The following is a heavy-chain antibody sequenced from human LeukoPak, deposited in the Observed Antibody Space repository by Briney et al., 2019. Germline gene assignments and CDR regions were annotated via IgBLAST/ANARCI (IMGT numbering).Heavy chain of an antibody. V-gene: IGHV3-23*01. Sequence: GGSLRLSCAASGFTFSSYAMSWVRQAPGKGLEWVSAISGSGGSTYYADSVKGRFTISRDNSKNTLYLQMNSLRAEVTAVYYCARGLYSSSWMPQGVFDPWGQGTLVTVSS. D-gene: IGHD6-13*01. J-gene: IGHJ5*02. CDR2: ISGSGGST. CDR3: ARGLYSSSWMPQGVFDP. CDR1: GFTFSSYA.